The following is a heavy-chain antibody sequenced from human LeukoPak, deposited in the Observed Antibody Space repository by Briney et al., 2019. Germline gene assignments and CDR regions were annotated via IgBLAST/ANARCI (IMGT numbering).Heavy chain of an antibody. CDR3: AGSVDTAMASMDV. V-gene: IGHV4-61*10. Sequence: PSQTLSLTCTVSGGSISSGSYYWSWIRQPAGKGLEWIGYIYYSGSTNYNPSLKSRVTISVDTSKNQFSLKLSSVTAADTAVYYCAGSVDTAMASMDVWGKGTTVTVSS. J-gene: IGHJ6*03. D-gene: IGHD5-18*01. CDR1: GGSISSGSYY. CDR2: IYYSGST.